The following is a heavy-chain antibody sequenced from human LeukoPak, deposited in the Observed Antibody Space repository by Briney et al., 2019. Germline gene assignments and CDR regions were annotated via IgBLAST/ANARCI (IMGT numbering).Heavy chain of an antibody. CDR1: GFTFSDYY. V-gene: IGHV3-11*01. CDR3: ARGGTGTPYARLSHAFDI. Sequence: PGGSLRLSCAASGFTFSDYYMSWIRQAPGKGLEWMSYISNSGGTIYYTASVKGRFTISRDNAKNSLYLQMNSLRAEDAAVYYCARGGTGTPYARLSHAFDIWGPGTMVTVSS. D-gene: IGHD1-1*01. CDR2: ISNSGGTI. J-gene: IGHJ3*02.